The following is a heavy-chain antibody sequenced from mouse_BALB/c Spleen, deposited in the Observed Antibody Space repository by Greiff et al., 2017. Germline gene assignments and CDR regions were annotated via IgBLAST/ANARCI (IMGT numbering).Heavy chain of an antibody. CDR3: ARGAVYFDY. D-gene: IGHD3-3*01. CDR2: ISYSGST. Sequence: EVQGVESGPGLVKPSQSLSLTCTVTGYSITSDYAWNWIRQFPGNKLEWMGYISYSGSTSYNPSLKSRISITRDTSKNQFFLQLNSVTTEDTATYYCARGAVYFDYWGQGTTLTVSS. V-gene: IGHV3-2*02. CDR1: GYSITSDYA. J-gene: IGHJ2*01.